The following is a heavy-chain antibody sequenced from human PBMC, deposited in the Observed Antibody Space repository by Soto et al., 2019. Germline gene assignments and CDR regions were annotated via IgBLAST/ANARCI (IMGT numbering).Heavy chain of an antibody. CDR1: GFTFRSYG. CDR2: ISYDGSNT. CDR3: ATGGLLQFLEWFKN. V-gene: IGHV3-30*03. Sequence: ESGGGVVQPGRSLRLSCAASGFTFRSYGMHWVRQAPGKGLEWVAVISYDGSNTYYADSVKGRFALSRDNSKNTLYLQMNSLRAEDTAVYYCATGGLLQFLEWFKNWGQGTLVTVSS. D-gene: IGHD3-3*01. J-gene: IGHJ4*02.